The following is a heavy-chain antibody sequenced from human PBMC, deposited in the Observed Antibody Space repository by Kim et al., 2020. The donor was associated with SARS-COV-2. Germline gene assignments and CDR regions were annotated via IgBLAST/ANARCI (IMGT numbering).Heavy chain of an antibody. D-gene: IGHD3-9*01. J-gene: IGHJ6*02. V-gene: IGHV3-23*01. Sequence: GGSLRLSCAASGFIFSNYAMTWVRQAPGKGLEWVSSITGSGGMTYYADSVKGRFTISRDNSKNMVFLQMNSLRAVDTAVYYCANVLTGYYSGGYYYCMDVWGQGTTVSVSS. CDR1: GFIFSNYA. CDR3: ANVLTGYYSGGYYYCMDV. CDR2: ITGSGGMT.